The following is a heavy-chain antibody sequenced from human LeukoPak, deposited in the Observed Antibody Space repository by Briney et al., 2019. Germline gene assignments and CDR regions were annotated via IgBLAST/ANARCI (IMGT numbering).Heavy chain of an antibody. D-gene: IGHD6-13*01. Sequence: SSQTLSLTCTVSGGSISSGGYYWSWICQHPGKGLEWIGYIYYSGSTYYNPSLKSRVTISVDTSKNQFSLKLSSVTAADTAVYYCASENSSSWTIDYWGQGTLVTVSS. CDR3: ASENSSSWTIDY. CDR1: GGSISSGGYY. CDR2: IYYSGST. J-gene: IGHJ4*02. V-gene: IGHV4-31*03.